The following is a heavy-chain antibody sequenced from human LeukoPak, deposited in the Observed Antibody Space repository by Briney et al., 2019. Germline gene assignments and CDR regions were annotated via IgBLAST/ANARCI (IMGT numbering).Heavy chain of an antibody. CDR3: ARHPAAAGTV. D-gene: IGHD6-13*01. CDR1: GGSISSYY. CDR2: IYTSGST. J-gene: IGHJ4*02. Sequence: PSETLSLTCTVSGGSISSYYWSWIRQTPGKGLEWIGYIYTSGSTNYNPCLKSRVTISVDTSKNQFSLKLSSVTDADTAVYYCARHPAAAGTVWGQGTLVTVSS. V-gene: IGHV4-4*09.